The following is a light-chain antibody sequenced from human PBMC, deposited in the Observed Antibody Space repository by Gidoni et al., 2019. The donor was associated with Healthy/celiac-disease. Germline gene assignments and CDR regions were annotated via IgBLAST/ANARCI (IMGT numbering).Light chain of an antibody. CDR2: SNH. V-gene: IGLV1-44*01. J-gene: IGLJ2*01. CDR1: SSNSGSNA. Sequence: QSVLTQPPSASGTPGQRVTISFSGSSSNSGSNAVNWYQQLPGTAPKLLIYSNHQRPSGVPDRFSGSKSGTSASLAISGLQSEDEADYYCAAWDDSLNGVVFGGGTKLTVL. CDR3: AAWDDSLNGVV.